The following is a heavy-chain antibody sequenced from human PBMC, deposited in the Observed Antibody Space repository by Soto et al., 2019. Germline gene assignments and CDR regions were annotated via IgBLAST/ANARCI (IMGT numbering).Heavy chain of an antibody. CDR1: GFTLSSYA. CDR3: AKGTAYYSPHGMDV. V-gene: IGHV3-23*01. Sequence: PGGSLRLSCAASGFTLSSYAMSWVRQAPGKGLEWVSAISGSGGSTYYADSVKGRFTISRDNSKNTLYLQMNSLRAEDTAVYYCAKGTAYYSPHGMDVWGQGTTVTVSS. J-gene: IGHJ6*02. CDR2: ISGSGGST. D-gene: IGHD1-26*01.